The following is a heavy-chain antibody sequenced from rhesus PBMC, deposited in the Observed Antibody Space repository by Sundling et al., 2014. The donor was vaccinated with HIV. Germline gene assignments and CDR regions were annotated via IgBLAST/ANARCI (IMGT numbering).Heavy chain of an antibody. V-gene: IGHV3-103*01. CDR3: ASRYYSGSYYHFDY. D-gene: IGHD3-16*01. Sequence: EVQLVESGGGLVQPGGSLRLSCAASGFTFSHYVMYWVRQAPGKGLEWISAISSGGTSTYYADSVKGRFTISRDNSKNTLSLQMNSLRAEDTAVYYCASRYYSGSYYHFDYWGQGVLVTVSS. CDR2: ISSGGTST. CDR1: GFTFSHYV. J-gene: IGHJ4*01.